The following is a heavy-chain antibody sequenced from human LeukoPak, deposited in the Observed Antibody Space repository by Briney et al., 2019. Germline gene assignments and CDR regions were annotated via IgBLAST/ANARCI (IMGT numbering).Heavy chain of an antibody. CDR2: INPTGGGT. CDR1: GYTFTSYY. J-gene: IGHJ4*02. D-gene: IGHD2-15*01. V-gene: IGHV1-46*01. CDR3: ARDGLGYCSGSSCYSGDYFDY. Sequence: ASVKVSCKASGYTFTSYYMHWVRQAPGQGLEWMGIINPTGGGTSYAQKFQGRVTMTRDTSTSTVYMELSSLRSEDTAVYYCARDGLGYCSGSSCYSGDYFDYWGQGTLVTVSS.